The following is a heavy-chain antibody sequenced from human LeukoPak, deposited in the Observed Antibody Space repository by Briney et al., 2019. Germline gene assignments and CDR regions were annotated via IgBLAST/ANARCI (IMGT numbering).Heavy chain of an antibody. CDR3: VRELQQWTGTPGDY. J-gene: IGHJ4*02. V-gene: IGHV4-39*07. D-gene: IGHD1-1*01. CDR2: ICYGGTT. CDR1: GGSISSSGYC. Sequence: PSETLSLTCTVSGGSISSSGYCWGWIRHPPGKGLEWMGSICYGGTTYYHPSLKSRLTISQDTSKNQFSLRLSSVTAADTAVYYCVRELQQWTGTPGDYWGQGTPVTVSS.